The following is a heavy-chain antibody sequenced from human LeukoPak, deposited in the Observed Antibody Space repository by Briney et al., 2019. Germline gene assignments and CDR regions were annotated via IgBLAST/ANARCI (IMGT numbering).Heavy chain of an antibody. V-gene: IGHV3-30-3*01. CDR2: LSYDGSHK. J-gene: IGHJ4*02. CDR1: GFTFSNYA. Sequence: GTSLRLSCAASGFTFSNYAIHWVRQAPGKGLEWVAVLSYDGSHKFYADSVKGRFTISRDNSKNTLYLQINSLRTEDTAVYYCTRGLGKYCSGGSCYSTVGFDYWGQGTLVIVSS. CDR3: TRGLGKYCSGGSCYSTVGFDY. D-gene: IGHD2-15*01.